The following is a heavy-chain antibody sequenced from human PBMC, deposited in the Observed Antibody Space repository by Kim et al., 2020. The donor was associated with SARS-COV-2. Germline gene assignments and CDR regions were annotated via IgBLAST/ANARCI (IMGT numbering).Heavy chain of an antibody. CDR1: GGSISSGGYY. CDR3: AREPPIYDSSGYYSRGRDAFDI. CDR2: IYYSGST. D-gene: IGHD3-22*01. Sequence: SETLSLTCTVSGGSISSGGYYWSWIRQHPGKGLEWIGYIYYSGSTYYNPSLKSRVTISVDTSKNQFSLKLSSVTAADTAVYYCAREPPIYDSSGYYSRGRDAFDIWGQGTMVTVSS. J-gene: IGHJ3*02. V-gene: IGHV4-31*03.